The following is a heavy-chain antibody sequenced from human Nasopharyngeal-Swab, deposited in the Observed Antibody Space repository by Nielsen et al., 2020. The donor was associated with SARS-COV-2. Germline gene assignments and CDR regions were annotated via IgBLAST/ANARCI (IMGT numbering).Heavy chain of an antibody. CDR3: AREEDIVVVPAAGLDY. J-gene: IGHJ4*02. CDR2: INPSGGST. Sequence: ASVKVSCKASRYTFTSYYMHWVRQAPGQGLEWMGIINPSGGSTSYAQKFQGRVTMTRDTSTSTVYMELSSLRSEDTAVYYCAREEDIVVVPAAGLDYWGQGTLVTVSS. D-gene: IGHD2-2*01. CDR1: RYTFTSYY. V-gene: IGHV1-46*01.